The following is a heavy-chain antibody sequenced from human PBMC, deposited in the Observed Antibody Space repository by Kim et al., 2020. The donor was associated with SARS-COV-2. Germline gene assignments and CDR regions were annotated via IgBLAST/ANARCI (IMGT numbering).Heavy chain of an antibody. V-gene: IGHV1-8*01. CDR1: GYTFTSYD. D-gene: IGHD3-9*01. CDR3: ARDIFSLNYYYGMDV. CDR2: MNPNSGNT. J-gene: IGHJ6*02. Sequence: ASVKVSCKASGYTFTSYDINWVRQATGQGLEWMGWMNPNSGNTGYAQKFQGRVTMTRNTSISTAYMELSSLRSEDTAVYYCARDIFSLNYYYGMDVWGQGTTVTVSS.